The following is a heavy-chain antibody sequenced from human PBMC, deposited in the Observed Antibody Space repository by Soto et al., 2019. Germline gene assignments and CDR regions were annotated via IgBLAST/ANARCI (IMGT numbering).Heavy chain of an antibody. Sequence: GSLRLSCAASGFTFSSYGMHWVRQAPGKGLEWVAVISHDGSNKYYADSVKGRFTISRDNSKNTLYLQMNSLTTEDTAVYYCAKAHSSGYYLFDYWGQGTLVTVSS. V-gene: IGHV3-30*18. CDR3: AKAHSSGYYLFDY. CDR2: ISHDGSNK. CDR1: GFTFSSYG. D-gene: IGHD3-22*01. J-gene: IGHJ4*02.